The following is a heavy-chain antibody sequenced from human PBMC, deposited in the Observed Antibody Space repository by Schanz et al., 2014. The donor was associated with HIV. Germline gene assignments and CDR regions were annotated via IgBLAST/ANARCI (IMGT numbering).Heavy chain of an antibody. V-gene: IGHV3-74*01. J-gene: IGHJ4*02. CDR3: ARGYGPGIY. Sequence: EVQLVESGGGLVPPGGSLILSCAASGFKFSEYWMHWVRQVPGKGPVWVSRIETDGITTFYADSVKGRFSISRDNAKTALYTPMNSLTTDDAAPYSCARGYGPGIYWGQGTLVTVSS. CDR2: IETDGITT. CDR1: GFKFSEYW. D-gene: IGHD3-10*01.